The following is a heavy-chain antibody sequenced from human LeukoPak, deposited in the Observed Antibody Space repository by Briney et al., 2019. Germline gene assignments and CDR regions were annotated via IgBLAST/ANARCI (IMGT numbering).Heavy chain of an antibody. V-gene: IGHV3-33*01. CDR2: IWYDGSNK. CDR1: GFTFSSYG. Sequence: PGGSLRLSRAASGFTFSSYGMHWVRQPPGKGLEWVAVIWYDGSNKYYADSVKGRFTISRDKSKNTLYLQMNSLRAEDTAVYYCARVTVTTETYYYYYMDVWGKGTTVTVSS. D-gene: IGHD4-17*01. J-gene: IGHJ6*03. CDR3: ARVTVTTETYYYYYMDV.